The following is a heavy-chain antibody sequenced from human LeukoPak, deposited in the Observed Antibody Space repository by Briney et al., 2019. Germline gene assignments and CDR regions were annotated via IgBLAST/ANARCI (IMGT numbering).Heavy chain of an antibody. CDR2: INHSGST. D-gene: IGHD2-2*01. CDR3: ARMPGYRLLPFDY. V-gene: IGHV4-34*01. J-gene: IGHJ4*02. CDR1: GGSFSGYY. Sequence: PSETLSLTCAVYGGSFSGYYWSWIRQPPGKGLEWIGEINHSGSTNYNPSLKSRVTISVDTSKNKFSLKLSSVTAADTAVYYCARMPGYRLLPFDYWGQGTLVTVSS.